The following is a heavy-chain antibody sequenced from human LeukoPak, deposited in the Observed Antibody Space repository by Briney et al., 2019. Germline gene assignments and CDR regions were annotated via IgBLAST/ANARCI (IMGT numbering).Heavy chain of an antibody. J-gene: IGHJ4*02. D-gene: IGHD1-26*01. V-gene: IGHV3-7*01. CDR1: GFTFSNYW. CDR2: IRQDGGLK. CDR3: AREIVGAIKSYFDY. Sequence: PGGSLRLSCTASGFTFSNYWMSWVRQAPGKGLEWVANIRQDGGLKHYVDSVKGRFTISRDNAENSLYLQVNSLRAEDTAVYYCAREIVGAIKSYFDYWGQGTLVTASS.